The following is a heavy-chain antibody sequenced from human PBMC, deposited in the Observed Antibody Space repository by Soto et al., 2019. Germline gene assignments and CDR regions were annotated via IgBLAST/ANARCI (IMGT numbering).Heavy chain of an antibody. CDR3: ARLFRFWSGYRPGLGHGWFDP. J-gene: IGHJ5*02. CDR1: SGSISSSNW. CDR2: IYHSGST. V-gene: IGHV4-4*02. Sequence: SETLSLTCAVSSGSISSSNWWSWVRQPPGKGLEWIGEIYHSGSTNYNPSLKSRVTISVDKSKNQFSLKLSSVTAADTAVYYCARLFRFWSGYRPGLGHGWFDPWGQGTLVTVSS. D-gene: IGHD3-3*01.